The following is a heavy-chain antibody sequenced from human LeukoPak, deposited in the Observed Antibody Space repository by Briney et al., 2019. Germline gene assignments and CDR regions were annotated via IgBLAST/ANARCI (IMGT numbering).Heavy chain of an antibody. J-gene: IGHJ3*02. CDR3: ACLTTADAFDI. CDR1: GGSISSGSYY. V-gene: IGHV4-61*01. D-gene: IGHD3-22*01. CDR2: IYDSGST. Sequence: PSETLSLTCTVSGGSISSGSYYWSWIRQPPGKGLEWIGYIYDSGSTNYNPSLKSRVTISVDTSKNQFSLKLSSVTAADTAVYYCACLTTADAFDIWGQGTMVTVSS.